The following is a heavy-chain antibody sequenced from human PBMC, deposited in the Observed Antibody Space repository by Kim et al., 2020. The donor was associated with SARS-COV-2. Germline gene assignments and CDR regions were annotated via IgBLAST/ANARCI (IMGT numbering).Heavy chain of an antibody. CDR1: GYTFTSYG. V-gene: IGHV1-18*04. Sequence: ASVKVSCKASGYTFTSYGISWVRQAPGQGLEWMGWISAYNGNTNYAQKLQGRVTMTTDTSTSTAYMELRSLRSDDTAVYYCARGDWILYGSGSYSNWFDPWGQGTLVTVSS. CDR3: ARGDWILYGSGSYSNWFDP. J-gene: IGHJ5*02. D-gene: IGHD3-10*01. CDR2: ISAYNGNT.